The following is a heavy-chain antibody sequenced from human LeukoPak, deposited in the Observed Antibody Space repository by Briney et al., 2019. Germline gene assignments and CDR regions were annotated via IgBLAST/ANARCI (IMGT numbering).Heavy chain of an antibody. CDR2: INAGNGNT. D-gene: IGHD3-10*01. Sequence: GASVKVSCKASGYTFTSYAMHWVRQAPGQRLEWMGWINAGNGNTKYSQKFQGRVTITRDTSASTAYMGLSSLRSEDTAVYYCARVYGSGSYDYYYGMDVWGKGTTVTVSS. CDR1: GYTFTSYA. CDR3: ARVYGSGSYDYYYGMDV. J-gene: IGHJ6*04. V-gene: IGHV1-3*01.